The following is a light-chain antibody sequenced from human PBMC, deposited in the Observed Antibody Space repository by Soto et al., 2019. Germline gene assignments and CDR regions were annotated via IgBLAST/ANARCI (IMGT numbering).Light chain of an antibody. CDR2: VAS. J-gene: IGKJ5*01. CDR3: QQYENLPIT. Sequence: DIQMTQSPSSLSASVGDRVTMTCRASQDIGINLGWFQQKPGKAPKRLIYVASSLETGVPSRFSGSGSGTDFTFTISSLQPEDIATYYCQQYENLPITFGQGTRLEIK. CDR1: QDIGIN. V-gene: IGKV1-33*01.